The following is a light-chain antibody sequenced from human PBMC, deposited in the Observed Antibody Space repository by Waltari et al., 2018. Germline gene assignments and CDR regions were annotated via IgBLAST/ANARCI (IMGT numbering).Light chain of an antibody. V-gene: IGLV2-23*01. CDR2: EGS. CDR3: CSYAGSSTNWV. CDR1: SSDVGSSNL. Sequence: QSALTPPASVSGSPGQSITISCTGTSSDVGSSNLVSWYQQHPGKAPKLMIYEGSKRPSGVSNRFSGSKSGNTASLTISGLQAEDEADYYCCSYAGSSTNWVFGGGTKLTVL. J-gene: IGLJ3*02.